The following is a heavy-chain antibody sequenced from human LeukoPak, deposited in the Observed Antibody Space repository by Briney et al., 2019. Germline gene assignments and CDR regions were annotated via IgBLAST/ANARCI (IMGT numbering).Heavy chain of an antibody. CDR2: IYYSGST. J-gene: IGHJ4*02. D-gene: IGHD3-9*01. CDR3: ARHIYDILTGYYHFDY. Sequence: SETLSLTCTVSGGSISSYYWSWIRQPPGKGLEWIGYIYYSGSTNYNPSLKSRVTISVDTSKNQFSLKLSSVTAADTAVYYCARHIYDILTGYYHFDYWGQGTLVTVSS. V-gene: IGHV4-59*08. CDR1: GGSISSYY.